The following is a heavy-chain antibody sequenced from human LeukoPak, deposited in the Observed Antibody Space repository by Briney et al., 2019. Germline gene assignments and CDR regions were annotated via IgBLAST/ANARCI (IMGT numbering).Heavy chain of an antibody. J-gene: IGHJ4*02. CDR2: IYPGDSDT. CDR1: GYSFTSYW. V-gene: IGHV5-51*01. CDR3: ARTLRYFDWLSDYYFDY. Sequence: GESLKSSCKGSGYSFTSYWIGWVRQMPGKGLEWMGIIYPGDSDTRYSPSFQGQVTISADKSISTAYLQWSSLKASDTAMYYCARTLRYFDWLSDYYFDYWGQGTLVTVSS. D-gene: IGHD3-9*01.